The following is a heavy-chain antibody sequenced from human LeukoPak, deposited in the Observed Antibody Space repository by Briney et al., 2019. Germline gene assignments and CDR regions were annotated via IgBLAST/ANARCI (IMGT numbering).Heavy chain of an antibody. CDR2: ISSSSSYI. CDR3: ARDSGDHIVVVTAMNDAFDI. J-gene: IGHJ3*02. CDR1: GFTFSSYS. Sequence: NPGGSLRLSCAASGFTFSSYSMNWVRQAPGKGLEWVSSISSSSSYIYYADSVKGRFTISRDNAKNSLYLQMNSLRAEDTAVYYCARDSGDHIVVVTAMNDAFDIWGQGTMVTVSS. V-gene: IGHV3-21*01. D-gene: IGHD2-21*02.